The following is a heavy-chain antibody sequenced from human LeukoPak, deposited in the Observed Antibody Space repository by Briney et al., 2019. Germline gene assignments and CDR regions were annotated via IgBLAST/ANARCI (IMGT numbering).Heavy chain of an antibody. CDR3: ARDFLLIAVAGYFDY. Sequence: PGGSLRLSCAASGFTFSSYAMHWVRQAPGKGLEWVAVISYDGSNKYYADSVKGRFTISRDNSKNTLYLQMNSLRAEDTAVYYCARDFLLIAVAGYFDYWGQGTLVTVSS. CDR2: ISYDGSNK. CDR1: GFTFSSYA. J-gene: IGHJ4*02. D-gene: IGHD6-19*01. V-gene: IGHV3-30*01.